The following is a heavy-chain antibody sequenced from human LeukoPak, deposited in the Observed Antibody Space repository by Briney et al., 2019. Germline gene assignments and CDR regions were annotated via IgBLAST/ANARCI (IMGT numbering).Heavy chain of an antibody. CDR1: GFTFSSYA. J-gene: IGHJ6*04. Sequence: GGSLRLSCAASGFTFSSYAMSWVRQAPGKGLEWVSYISSSGSTIYYADSVKGRFTISRDNAKNSLYLQMGSLRAEDTAVYYCAELGITMIGGVWGKGTTVTISS. CDR2: ISSSGSTI. CDR3: AELGITMIGGV. V-gene: IGHV3-48*03. D-gene: IGHD3-10*02.